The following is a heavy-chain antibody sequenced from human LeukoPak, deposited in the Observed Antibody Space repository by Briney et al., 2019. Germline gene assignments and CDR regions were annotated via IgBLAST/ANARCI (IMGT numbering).Heavy chain of an antibody. CDR3: ARHSSGGIAVAGSYYYYYMDV. Sequence: GESLKISCKGSGYSFTNYWIGWVRQMPGKGLEWMGIIYPGDSDTRYSPSFQGQVTISADKSISTAYLQWSSLKASDTAMYYCARHSSGGIAVAGSYYYYYMDVWGKGTTVTVSS. J-gene: IGHJ6*03. CDR2: IYPGDSDT. CDR1: GYSFTNYW. D-gene: IGHD6-19*01. V-gene: IGHV5-51*01.